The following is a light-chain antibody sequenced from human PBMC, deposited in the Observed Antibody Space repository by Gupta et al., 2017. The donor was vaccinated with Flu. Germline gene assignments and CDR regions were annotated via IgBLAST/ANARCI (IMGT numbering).Light chain of an antibody. J-gene: IGLJ2*01. CDR1: NIAIKS. V-gene: IGLV3-21*02. Sequence: SYALTQTLSVSVAPGQTARITCGGNNIAIKSVHWYQQKPGQAPLLVVYDDSDRPSGIPERFSAFNSGNTATLTISGVEAGNEADYYCQVWDNDSHNHVVFGGGTKLTVL. CDR3: QVWDNDSHNHVV. CDR2: DDS.